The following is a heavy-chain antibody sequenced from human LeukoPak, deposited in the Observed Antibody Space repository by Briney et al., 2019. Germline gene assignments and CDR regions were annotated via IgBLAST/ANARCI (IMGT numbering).Heavy chain of an antibody. J-gene: IGHJ4*02. CDR2: ISAYNGNT. CDR1: GYTFTSYG. V-gene: IGHV1-18*01. D-gene: IGHD3-9*01. CDR3: ARGGELRYFDWLIIDY. Sequence: ASVTVSCTASGYTFTSYGISWVRQAPGQGLEWMGWISAYNGNTNYAQKLQGRVTMTTDTSTSTAYMELRSLRSDDTAVYYCARGGELRYFDWLIIDYWGQGTLVTVSS.